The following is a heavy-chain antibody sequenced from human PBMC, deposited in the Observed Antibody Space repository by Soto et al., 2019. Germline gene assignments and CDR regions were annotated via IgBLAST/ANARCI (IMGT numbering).Heavy chain of an antibody. CDR1: GGSISSGGYY. Sequence: PSETLSLTCTVSGGSISSGGYYWSWIRQHPGKGLEWIGYIYYSGSTYYNPSLKSRVTISVDTSKNQFSLKLSSVTAADTAVYYCALWATDYGDYVAEYFQHWGQGTLVTVSS. CDR3: ALWATDYGDYVAEYFQH. D-gene: IGHD4-17*01. CDR2: IYYSGST. V-gene: IGHV4-31*03. J-gene: IGHJ1*01.